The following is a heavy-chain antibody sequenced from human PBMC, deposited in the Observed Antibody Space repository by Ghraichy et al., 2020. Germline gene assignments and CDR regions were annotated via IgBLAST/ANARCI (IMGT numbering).Heavy chain of an antibody. D-gene: IGHD2/OR15-2a*01. J-gene: IGHJ4*02. CDR2: ISYDGSNK. CDR3: ARGSRVLAFDY. V-gene: IGHV3-30-3*01. Sequence: GESLRLSCAASGFTFSSYAMHWVRQAPGKGLEWVAVISYDGSNKYYADSVKGRFTISRDNSKNTLYLQMNSLRAEDTAVYYCARGSRVLAFDYWGQGTLVTVSS. CDR1: GFTFSSYA.